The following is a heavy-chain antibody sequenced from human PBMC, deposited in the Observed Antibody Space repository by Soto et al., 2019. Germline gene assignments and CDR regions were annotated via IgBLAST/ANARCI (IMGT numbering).Heavy chain of an antibody. D-gene: IGHD2-2*01. CDR2: IRWDSNSI. V-gene: IGHV3-9*01. CDR1: GFRFNDYD. CDR3: VKDIEENQLLYDAFDI. J-gene: IGHJ3*02. Sequence: EVQLVESGGGLVQPGRSLRLSCVASGFRFNDYDMHWVRQAPGKGLEWVSGIRWDSNSIGYADSVKGRFTITSNSAKNSLYMQINSLRAEYTALYYCVKDIEENQLLYDAFDIWGQGTMVTVAS.